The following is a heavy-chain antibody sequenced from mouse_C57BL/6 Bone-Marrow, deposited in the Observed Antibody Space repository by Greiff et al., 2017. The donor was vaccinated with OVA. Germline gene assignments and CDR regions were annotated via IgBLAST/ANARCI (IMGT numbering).Heavy chain of an antibody. J-gene: IGHJ3*01. CDR1: GYTFTSYW. V-gene: IGHV1-55*01. D-gene: IGHD1-1*01. Sequence: VQLQQPGAELVKPGASVKMSCKASGYTFTSYWITWVKQRPGQGLEWVGAIYPGSGSTNYNEKFKSKATLTVDTSSSTAYMQLSSLISEDSAVYYCAGWRNYYGSFVYWGQGTLVTVSA. CDR2: IYPGSGST. CDR3: AGWRNYYGSFVY.